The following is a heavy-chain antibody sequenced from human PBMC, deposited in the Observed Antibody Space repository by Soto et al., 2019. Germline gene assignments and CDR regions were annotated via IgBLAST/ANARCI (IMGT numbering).Heavy chain of an antibody. CDR2: MNPNSGNT. J-gene: IGHJ4*02. Sequence: QVQLVQSGAEVKKPGASVKVSCKASGYTFTSYDINWGRQATGQGLEWMGWMNPNSGNTGYAQKFQGRVTITRHTSLSTDYIELSSLRSDDTAVYYCAREREVAGFDYWGQGTLVTVSS. CDR1: GYTFTSYD. D-gene: IGHD6-19*01. CDR3: AREREVAGFDY. V-gene: IGHV1-8*01.